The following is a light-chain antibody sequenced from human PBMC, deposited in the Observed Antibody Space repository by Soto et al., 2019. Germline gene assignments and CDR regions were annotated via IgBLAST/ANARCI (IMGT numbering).Light chain of an antibody. Sequence: QSVLTQPPSISAAPGHNITISCSGGTSNVGKNFVAWYQLRPGTGPTVVIYENYERPSGIPDRFSGSRSGTSATLTITGLQTGDEADYYCGAWDSGLSDMLFGGGTKLTVL. V-gene: IGLV1-51*01. CDR2: ENY. J-gene: IGLJ2*01. CDR3: GAWDSGLSDML. CDR1: TSNVGKNF.